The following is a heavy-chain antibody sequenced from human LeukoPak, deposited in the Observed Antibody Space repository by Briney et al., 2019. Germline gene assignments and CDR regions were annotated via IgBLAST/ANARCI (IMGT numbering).Heavy chain of an antibody. J-gene: IGHJ4*02. D-gene: IGHD3-10*01. CDR1: GGSISSGGYY. V-gene: IGHV4-31*03. CDR3: ARANVLLWFGELSAGNYFDY. Sequence: EASQTLSLTCTVSGGSISSGGYYWSWIRQHPGKGLEWIGYIYYSGSAYYNPSLKSRVTISVDTSKNQFSLKLSSVTAADTAVYYCARANVLLWFGELSAGNYFDYWGQGTLVTVSS. CDR2: IYYSGSA.